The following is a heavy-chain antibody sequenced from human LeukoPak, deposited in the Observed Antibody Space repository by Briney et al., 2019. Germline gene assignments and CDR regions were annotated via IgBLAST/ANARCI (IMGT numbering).Heavy chain of an antibody. V-gene: IGHV1-18*01. CDR1: GYTFRNYG. CDR3: ARDPTNTSGYYAYFDY. Sequence: GASVTVSCKASGYTFRNYGITWVRQAPGQGLESMGRISAYNGDTHYAQNLQGRVTMTTDTSTSTAYMELRSLRSDDTAVYYCARDPTNTSGYYAYFDYWGQGTLVTVSS. CDR2: ISAYNGDT. J-gene: IGHJ4*02. D-gene: IGHD5-12*01.